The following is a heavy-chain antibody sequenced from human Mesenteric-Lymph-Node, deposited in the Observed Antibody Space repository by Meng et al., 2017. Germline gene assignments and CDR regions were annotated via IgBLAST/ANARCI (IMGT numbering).Heavy chain of an antibody. D-gene: IGHD3-10*01. CDR3: ARVGLLRFVDD. Sequence: GQRQESGPGLGTPSKPLSLPCPFSGGSISTGGYSWTWIRQHPGKGLEWIGYIYSTGATFYNPSLKSRLTISIDPSKNQFSLTLSSVTAADTAVYYCARVGLLRFVDDWGQGTLVTVPS. J-gene: IGHJ4*02. CDR2: IYSTGAT. CDR1: GGSISTGGYS. V-gene: IGHV4-31*03.